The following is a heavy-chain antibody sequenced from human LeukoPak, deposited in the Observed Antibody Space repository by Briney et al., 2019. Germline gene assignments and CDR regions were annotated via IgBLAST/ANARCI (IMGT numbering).Heavy chain of an antibody. Sequence: ASVKVSCKASGYTFTDYFIHWVRQAPGQALEWMGWINPNSGGTNYAQKFQGRVTMTRVTPISTAYMELSRLRSDDTAVYYCAREYDYDFWSGPYISGWFDPWGQGTLVTVSS. D-gene: IGHD3-3*01. CDR1: GYTFTDYF. J-gene: IGHJ5*02. V-gene: IGHV1-2*02. CDR3: AREYDYDFWSGPYISGWFDP. CDR2: INPNSGGT.